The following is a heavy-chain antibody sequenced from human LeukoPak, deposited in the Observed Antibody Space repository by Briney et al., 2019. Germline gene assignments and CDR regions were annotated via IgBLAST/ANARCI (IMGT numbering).Heavy chain of an antibody. J-gene: IGHJ4*02. V-gene: IGHV4-59*01. CDR1: GGSISSYY. CDR2: IYYSGST. D-gene: IGHD3-22*01. Sequence: PSETLSLTCTVSGGSISSYYWSWIRQPPGKGLEWIGYIYYSGSTNYNPSLKSRVTISVDTSKNQFSLKLSSVTAADTAVYYCARDDGYVLFDYWGQGTLVTVSS. CDR3: ARDDGYVLFDY.